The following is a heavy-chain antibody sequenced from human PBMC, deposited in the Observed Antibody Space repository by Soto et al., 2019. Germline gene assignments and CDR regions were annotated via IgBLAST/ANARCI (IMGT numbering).Heavy chain of an antibody. CDR3: AKGGGDSLRYGMEV. CDR2: ISGSGGSI. Sequence: EVQLLDSGGGLVQPGGALRLSCSASGFIFSSSAMNWVRQAPGKGLEWVSAISGSGGSIYYADSVKGRFTISRDNSKTTLYLQMDSLRAEDTAVYYCAKGGGDSLRYGMEVWGQGTTVTVSS. D-gene: IGHD2-21*02. J-gene: IGHJ6*02. CDR1: GFIFSSSA. V-gene: IGHV3-23*01.